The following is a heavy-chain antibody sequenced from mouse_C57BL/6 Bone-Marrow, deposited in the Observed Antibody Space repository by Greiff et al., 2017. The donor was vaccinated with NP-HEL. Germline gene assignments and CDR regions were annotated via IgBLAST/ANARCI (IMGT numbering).Heavy chain of an antibody. CDR2: INYDGSST. CDR3: ARERLRYYFDY. J-gene: IGHJ2*01. CDR1: GFTFSDYY. D-gene: IGHD2-4*01. Sequence: EVKVVESEGGLVQPGSSMKLSCTASGFTFSDYYMAWVRQVPEKGLEWVANINYDGSSTYYLDSLKSRFIISRDNAKNILYLQMSSLKSEDTATYYCARERLRYYFDYWGQGTTLTVSS. V-gene: IGHV5-16*01.